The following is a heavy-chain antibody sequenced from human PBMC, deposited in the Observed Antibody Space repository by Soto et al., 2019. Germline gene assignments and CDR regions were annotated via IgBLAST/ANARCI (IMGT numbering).Heavy chain of an antibody. CDR2: ISSSSSVI. J-gene: IGHJ4*02. CDR3: ARSSPSVRP. D-gene: IGHD3-10*01. Sequence: VVSLRLSCVDSGFSMYDYGRNWVRQAPGKGLEWVSYISSSSSVIYYADSVKGRFTISRNNAKNSVYLQMNRVRDEDTAVYYCARSSPSVRPWDPGTLLSVSS. V-gene: IGHV3-48*02. CDR1: GFSMYDYG.